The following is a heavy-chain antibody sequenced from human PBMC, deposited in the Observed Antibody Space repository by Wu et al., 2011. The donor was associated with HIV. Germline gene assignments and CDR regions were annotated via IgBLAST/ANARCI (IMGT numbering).Heavy chain of an antibody. CDR2: MNTDSGDT. V-gene: IGHV1-2*04. J-gene: IGHJ6*02. Sequence: QVQLVQSGAEVKEPGASMKVACKASGYTFVGYNIHWVRQVPGQGLEWMGWMNTDSGDTKSAQKFQGWVTMTRDTSISTAYMELRGLRPDDSAIYYCARLLDSVTQNYNNVDVWGQGTTVTVSS. D-gene: IGHD4-11*01. CDR1: GYTFVGYN. CDR3: ARLLDSVTQNYNNVDV.